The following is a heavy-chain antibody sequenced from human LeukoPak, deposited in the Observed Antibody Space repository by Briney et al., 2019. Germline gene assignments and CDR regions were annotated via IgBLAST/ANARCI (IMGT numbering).Heavy chain of an antibody. CDR1: GVSLSSYY. V-gene: IGHV4-59*01. CDR2: TFYSGST. J-gene: IGHJ6*02. D-gene: IGHD3-10*01. CDR3: ARDSDYGMDV. Sequence: SETLSLTCSVSGVSLSSYYWSGIRQAPGKGLEWIGYTFYSGSTNYNPSLKSRVTISQDTSKNQFSLKLNSVTAADTATYYCARDSDYGMDVWGQGTTVTVSS.